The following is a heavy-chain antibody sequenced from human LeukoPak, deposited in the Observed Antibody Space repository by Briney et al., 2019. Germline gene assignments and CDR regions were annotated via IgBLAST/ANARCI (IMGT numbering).Heavy chain of an antibody. V-gene: IGHV1-8*03. D-gene: IGHD3-3*01. Sequence: ASVKVFCKASGYTFTSYDINWVRQATGQGLEWMGWMNPNSGNTGYAQKFQGRVTITRNTSISTAYMELSSLRSEDTAVYYCARAATPIFGVVDYYFYYIDVWGKGTTVTVS. CDR3: ARAATPIFGVVDYYFYYIDV. CDR2: MNPNSGNT. J-gene: IGHJ6*03. CDR1: GYTFTSYD.